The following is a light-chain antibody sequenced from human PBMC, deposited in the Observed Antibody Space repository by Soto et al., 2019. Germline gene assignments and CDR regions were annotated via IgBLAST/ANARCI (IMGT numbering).Light chain of an antibody. CDR3: QKYDGAPWT. V-gene: IGKV1-27*01. CDR2: ATS. J-gene: IGKJ1*01. CDR1: QGINNY. Sequence: DILMTQSPSSLSASVGDRVTITCRASQGINNYLAWYHQKPGKVPNLLIYATSTLQSGVPSRFSGSGFGTDFNLTISSLQPEDVGTYYCQKYDGAPWTFGQGTKVEVK.